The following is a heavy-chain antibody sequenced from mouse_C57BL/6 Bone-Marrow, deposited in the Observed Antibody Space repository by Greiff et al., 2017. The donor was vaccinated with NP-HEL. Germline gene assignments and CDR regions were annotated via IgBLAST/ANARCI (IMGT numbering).Heavy chain of an antibody. J-gene: IGHJ4*01. CDR2: ISNLAYSI. D-gene: IGHD1-1*01. CDR1: GFTFSDYG. V-gene: IGHV5-15*01. Sequence: EVMLVESGGGLVQPGGSLKLSCAASGFTFSDYGMAWVRQAPRKGPEWVAFISNLAYSIYYADTVTGRFPISRENAKNTLYLEMSSRRSEDTAMYYCARGFYYYGSTAMDYWGQGTSVTVSS. CDR3: ARGFYYYGSTAMDY.